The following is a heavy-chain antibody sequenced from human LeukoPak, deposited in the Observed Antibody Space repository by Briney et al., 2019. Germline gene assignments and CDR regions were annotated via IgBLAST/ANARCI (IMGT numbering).Heavy chain of an antibody. CDR2: IIPIFGTA. J-gene: IGHJ5*02. CDR3: ASAGQQLVYGWFDP. V-gene: IGHV1-69*05. Sequence: SVKVSCKASGGTFSSYAISWVRQAPGQGLEWMGGIIPIFGTANYAQKFQGRVTITTDESTSTACMELSSLRSEDTAVYYCASAGQQLVYGWFDPWGQGTLVTVAS. D-gene: IGHD6-13*01. CDR1: GGTFSSYA.